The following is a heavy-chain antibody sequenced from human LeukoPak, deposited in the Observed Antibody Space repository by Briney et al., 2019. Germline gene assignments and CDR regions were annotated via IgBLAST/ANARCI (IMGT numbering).Heavy chain of an antibody. CDR3: ARDFVLGAFDI. D-gene: IGHD6-6*01. Sequence: SETLSLTCTVSGGSISGYYWSWIRQPAEKGLECIGRIYSSGTANYNPSLKSRVTMSVDTSKNQVSLKLTSVTAADTAVYYCARDFVLGAFDIWGQGTMVTVSS. J-gene: IGHJ3*02. CDR1: GGSISGYY. V-gene: IGHV4-4*07. CDR2: IYSSGTA.